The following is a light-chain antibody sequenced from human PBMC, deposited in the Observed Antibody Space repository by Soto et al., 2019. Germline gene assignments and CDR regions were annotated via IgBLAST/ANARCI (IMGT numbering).Light chain of an antibody. J-gene: IGLJ3*02. CDR3: GTWDNSLTDGGV. CDR2: YDN. V-gene: IGLV1-51*01. Sequence: QSVLTQPPSVSAAPGQKVTISCSGSGSNIGNNYVSWYQQLPGTAPKLLIYYDNKRPSGIPDRFSGSKSGTSATLGITGLQTGDEADYYCGTWDNSLTDGGVFGGGTQLTVL. CDR1: GSNIGNNY.